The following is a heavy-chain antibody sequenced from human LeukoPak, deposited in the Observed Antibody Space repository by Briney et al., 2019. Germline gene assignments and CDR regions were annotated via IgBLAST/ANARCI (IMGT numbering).Heavy chain of an antibody. J-gene: IGHJ5*01. CDR3: AKGGSPSHNWFNS. Sequence: GGSLRLSCAASGFTFSDYGVHWVRQAPGKGLEWVAFIRNDGSYEYYPDSVKCRFTISRDNSRNALFLQMNGLRAEDTAVYYCAKGGSPSHNWFNSWGEGTLVTVSS. CDR1: GFTFSDYG. CDR2: IRNDGSYE. D-gene: IGHD2-15*01. V-gene: IGHV3-30*02.